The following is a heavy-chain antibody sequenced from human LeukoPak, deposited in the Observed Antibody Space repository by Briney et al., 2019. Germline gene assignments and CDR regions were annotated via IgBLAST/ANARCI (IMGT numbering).Heavy chain of an antibody. J-gene: IGHJ4*02. CDR2: ISSGGATI. CDR3: ARRGNTAMDFDY. D-gene: IGHD5-18*01. V-gene: IGHV3-48*03. Sequence: GGSLRLSCAASGFTFSSYEMNWVRQAPGKGLEWVSYISSGGATIYYADSVKGRFTISRGNAKNSLYLQMNSLRAEDTAVYYCARRGNTAMDFDYWGQGTLVTVSS. CDR1: GFTFSSYE.